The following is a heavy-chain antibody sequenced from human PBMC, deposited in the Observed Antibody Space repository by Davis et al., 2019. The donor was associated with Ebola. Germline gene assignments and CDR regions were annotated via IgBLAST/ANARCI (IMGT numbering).Heavy chain of an antibody. V-gene: IGHV3-23*01. J-gene: IGHJ4*02. CDR2: ISGSGENT. Sequence: GESLKISCIASGFTFSTFGMSWVRQAPGKGLEWVSLISGSGENTYYADSVKGRFAISRDNSKNTLTLQMDSLRAEDTAVYYCARATHLDYWGQGTLVTVSS. CDR3: ARATHLDY. CDR1: GFTFSTFG.